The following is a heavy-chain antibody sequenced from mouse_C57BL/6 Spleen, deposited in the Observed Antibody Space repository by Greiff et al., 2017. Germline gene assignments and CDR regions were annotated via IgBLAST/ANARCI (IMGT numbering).Heavy chain of an antibody. J-gene: IGHJ3*01. D-gene: IGHD2-4*01. CDR3: ARNTDYDYDEFAY. Sequence: QVQLQQSGPGLVQPSQSLSITCTVSGFSLTSYGVHWVRQSPGKGLEWLGVIWSGGSTDYNAAFISRLSISKDNSKSQVFFKRNSLQADDTAIYYCARNTDYDYDEFAYWGQGTLVTVSA. CDR1: GFSLTSYG. V-gene: IGHV2-2*01. CDR2: IWSGGST.